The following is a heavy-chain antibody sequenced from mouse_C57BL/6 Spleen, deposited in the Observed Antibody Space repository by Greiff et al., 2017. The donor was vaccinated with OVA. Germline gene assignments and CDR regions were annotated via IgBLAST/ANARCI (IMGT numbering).Heavy chain of an antibody. D-gene: IGHD2-2*01. J-gene: IGHJ3*01. V-gene: IGHV1-20*01. CDR1: GYSFTGYF. Sequence: EVHLVESGPELVKPGDSVKISCKASGYSFTGYFMNWVMQSHGKSLEWIGRINPYNGDTFYNQKFKGKATLTVDKSSSTAHMELRSLTSEDSAVYYCARLGLYYGYDGAYWGQGTLVTVSA. CDR3: ARLGLYYGYDGAY. CDR2: INPYNGDT.